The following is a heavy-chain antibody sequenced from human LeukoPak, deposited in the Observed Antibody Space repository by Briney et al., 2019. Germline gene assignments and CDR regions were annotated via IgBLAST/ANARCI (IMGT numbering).Heavy chain of an antibody. V-gene: IGHV1-8*01. D-gene: IGHD3-10*02. Sequence: ASVKVSCKASGYTFTSYDINWVRQATGQGLEWMGWMNPSSGNTGYAQKFQGRVPMTRDTSISTAYMELSSLRSEDTAVYYCARGPVEAVFGVSTEDWGQGTTVTVSS. CDR1: GYTFTSYD. CDR3: ARGPVEAVFGVSTED. J-gene: IGHJ6*02. CDR2: MNPSSGNT.